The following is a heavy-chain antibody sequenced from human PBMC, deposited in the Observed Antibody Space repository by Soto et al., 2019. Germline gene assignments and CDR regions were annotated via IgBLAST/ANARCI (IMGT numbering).Heavy chain of an antibody. D-gene: IGHD3-16*01. CDR3: ARVRQGASYFHL. Sequence: EVPLVESGGGLIQPGGSLRLSGAASGFSFSSYWMQWVRQAPGKGLVWVSRVKTDGSQITYADSVKGRFTISRDNSEITLHLHMHALRAEDTAVYYCARVRQGASYFHLWGPGTLVSVSS. CDR1: GFSFSSYW. V-gene: IGHV3-74*01. J-gene: IGHJ2*01. CDR2: VKTDGSQI.